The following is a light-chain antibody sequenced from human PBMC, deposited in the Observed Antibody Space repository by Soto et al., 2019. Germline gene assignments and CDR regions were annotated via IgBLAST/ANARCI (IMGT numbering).Light chain of an antibody. Sequence: AIRMTQSPSSLSASTGDRVTITCRASQGISSYLAWYQQKPGKAPKLLIYAASTLQSGVPSRFSGSGSGTDFTLTISCLQSEDFATYYCQQYYSYLITFGGGTKVDIK. V-gene: IGKV1-8*01. CDR1: QGISSY. CDR2: AAS. J-gene: IGKJ4*01. CDR3: QQYYSYLIT.